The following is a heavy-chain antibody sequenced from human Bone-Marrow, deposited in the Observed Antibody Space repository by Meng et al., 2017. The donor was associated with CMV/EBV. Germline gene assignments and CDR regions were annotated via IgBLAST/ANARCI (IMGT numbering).Heavy chain of an antibody. CDR2: IKSKTDGGTT. V-gene: IGHV3-15*01. Sequence: GGSLRLSCAASGFTFSNAWMSWVRQAPGKGLEWVGRIKSKTDGGTTDYAAPVKGRFTISRDDSKNTLYLQMNSLKTEDTAVYYCHSYCGGDCYSYYFDYWGQGTRVTVSS. CDR1: GFTFSNAW. CDR3: HSYCGGDCYSYYFDY. J-gene: IGHJ4*02. D-gene: IGHD2-21*01.